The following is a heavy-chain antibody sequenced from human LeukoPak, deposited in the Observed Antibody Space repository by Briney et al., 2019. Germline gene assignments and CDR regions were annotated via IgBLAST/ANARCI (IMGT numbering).Heavy chain of an antibody. CDR2: ISSSGSTI. J-gene: IGHJ5*02. CDR1: GFTFSDYY. CDR3: AKGEYWWYYYGSGSGNWFDP. Sequence: NPGGSLRLSCAASGFTFSDYYMSWIRQAPGKGLEWVSYISSSGSTIYYADSVKGRFTISRDNAKNSLYLQMNSLRAEDTALYYCAKGEYWWYYYGSGSGNWFDPWGQGTLVTVSS. D-gene: IGHD3-10*01. V-gene: IGHV3-11*01.